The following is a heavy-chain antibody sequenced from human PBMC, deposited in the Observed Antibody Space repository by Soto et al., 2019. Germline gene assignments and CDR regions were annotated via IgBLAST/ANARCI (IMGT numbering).Heavy chain of an antibody. J-gene: IGHJ6*02. CDR2: ISSSGTTI. D-gene: IGHD3-10*01. V-gene: IGHV3-48*03. CDR1: GFTFSSFE. Sequence: LRLSCACSGFTFSSFERKWIRQAPGKGRQWVSYISSSGTTIHYADSVKGRFTISRDNAKHSLNVQMNSLRAEDTAVYYCARGAGSYPIRMDVWGQGTTVTVSS. CDR3: ARGAGSYPIRMDV.